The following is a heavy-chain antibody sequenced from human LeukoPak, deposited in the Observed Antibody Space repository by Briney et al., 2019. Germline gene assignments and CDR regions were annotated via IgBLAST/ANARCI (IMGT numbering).Heavy chain of an antibody. D-gene: IGHD3-22*01. Sequence: ASVKVSCKASGFTFTSSAVQWVRQARGQRLEWIGWIVVGSGNTNYAQKFQERVTITRDISTSTAYMELSSLRSEDTAVYYCAAARSSGYYLFDYWGQGTLVTVSP. CDR3: AAARSSGYYLFDY. J-gene: IGHJ4*02. CDR1: GFTFTSSA. V-gene: IGHV1-58*01. CDR2: IVVGSGNT.